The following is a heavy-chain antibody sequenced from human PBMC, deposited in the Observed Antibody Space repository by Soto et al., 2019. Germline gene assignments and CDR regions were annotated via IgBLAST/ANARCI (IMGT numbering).Heavy chain of an antibody. J-gene: IGHJ6*02. Sequence: LSLTCTVSGGSVSSGSYYWSWIRQPPGKGLEWIGYIYYSGSTNYNPSLKSRVTISVDTSKNQFSLKLSSVTAADTAVYYCARAPLLWFGERGYYYGMDVWGQGTTVTVSS. D-gene: IGHD3-10*01. CDR3: ARAPLLWFGERGYYYGMDV. V-gene: IGHV4-61*01. CDR1: GGSVSSGSYY. CDR2: IYYSGST.